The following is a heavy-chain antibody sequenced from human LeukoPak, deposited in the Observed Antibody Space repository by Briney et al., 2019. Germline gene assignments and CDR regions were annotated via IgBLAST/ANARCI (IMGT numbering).Heavy chain of an antibody. CDR2: IKNDGAVK. CDR3: AKDSYSERDF. J-gene: IGHJ4*02. Sequence: QPGGSLTLSCAASGFTFSYHWMTWVRQAPGKGLEWVANIKNDGAVKNYVDSVKGRFTISRDNAKNSLYLQMNSLRAEDTAVYYWAKDSYSERDFWGQGVLVTVSS. D-gene: IGHD5-18*01. V-gene: IGHV3-7*01. CDR1: GFTFSYHW.